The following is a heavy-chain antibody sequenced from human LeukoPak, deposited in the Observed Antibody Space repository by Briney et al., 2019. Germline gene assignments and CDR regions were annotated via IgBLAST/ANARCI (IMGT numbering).Heavy chain of an antibody. CDR3: AREVTNDAFDI. CDR1: GFSFSSYG. Sequence: TGGSLRLSCAASGFSFSSYGMHWLRQAPGKGLEWVAVIWSDGRNKFYADSVKGRFTVSRDNSKNTLFLQMSSLRADDTALYYCAREVTNDAFDIWGQGTMVTVSS. CDR2: IWSDGRNK. V-gene: IGHV3-33*01. D-gene: IGHD4-17*01. J-gene: IGHJ3*02.